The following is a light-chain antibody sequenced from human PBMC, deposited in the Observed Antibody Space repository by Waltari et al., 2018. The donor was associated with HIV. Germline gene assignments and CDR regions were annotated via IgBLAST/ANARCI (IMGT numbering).Light chain of an antibody. CDR1: DSIGNN. Sequence: VMTQSPATLSVSPGGSATISCRTSDSIGNNLIWYQQRPGQAPRVLIYGASTRAPGIPGRITGRGSGTEFTLTINNLQPEDTAVYYYHQHNYSPRSFGQGTRVDLK. J-gene: IGKJ1*01. CDR2: GAS. CDR3: HQHNYSPRS. V-gene: IGKV3-15*01.